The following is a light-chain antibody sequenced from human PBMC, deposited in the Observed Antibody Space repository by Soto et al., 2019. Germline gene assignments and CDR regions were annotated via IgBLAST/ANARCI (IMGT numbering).Light chain of an antibody. V-gene: IGKV1-39*01. CDR2: AAS. CDR3: YPSHFT. CDR1: QTISSH. J-gene: IGKJ3*01. Sequence: LIRHAATAQPACVGYRVIITCRASQTISSHLNWYQQKPGKAPNLLVYAASSLQSGVPSRFTGSGSGNDFTIFVRSMRPQQLSNFFSYPSHFT.